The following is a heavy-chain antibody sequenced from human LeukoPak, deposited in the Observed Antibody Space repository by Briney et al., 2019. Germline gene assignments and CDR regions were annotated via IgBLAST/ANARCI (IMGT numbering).Heavy chain of an antibody. V-gene: IGHV3-23*01. CDR2: ISGSGGNT. J-gene: IGHJ4*02. CDR3: AKVGIVVVLYYFDY. D-gene: IGHD2-2*01. CDR1: GFTFSSYA. Sequence: PGGSLRLSCAASGFTFSSYAMSWVRQAPGKGLEWVSAISGSGGNTYYADSVKGRFTISRDNSKNTLYLQMNSLRAEDTAVYYCAKVGIVVVLYYFDYWGQGTLVTVSS.